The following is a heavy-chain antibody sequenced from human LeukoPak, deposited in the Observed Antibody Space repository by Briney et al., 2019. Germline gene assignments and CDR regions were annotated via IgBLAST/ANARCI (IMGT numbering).Heavy chain of an antibody. D-gene: IGHD6-13*01. CDR2: ISSSGSTI. V-gene: IGHV3-48*03. Sequence: QPGGSLRLSCAASGFTFSSYEMNWVRQAPGKGLEWVSYISSSGSTIYYADSVKGRFTISRDNAKNSLYLQMNSLRAEDTAVYYCARGGLYSSSWYGNYFDYWGQGTLVTVSS. CDR3: ARGGLYSSSWYGNYFDY. CDR1: GFTFSSYE. J-gene: IGHJ4*02.